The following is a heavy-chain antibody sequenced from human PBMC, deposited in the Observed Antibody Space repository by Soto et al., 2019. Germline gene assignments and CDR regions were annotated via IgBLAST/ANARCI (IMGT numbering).Heavy chain of an antibody. D-gene: IGHD3-16*01. CDR2: IFDSGST. V-gene: IGHV4-30-4*01. J-gene: IGHJ4*02. Sequence: SETLSLTCTVSGGSISGGVHSWSWIRQPPGKGLEWIGHIFDSGSTYYNPSLKSRVTISVDTSKNQFSLRLSSVTAADTAVYYCARGRGLGTWTSFPFDYWGQGTLVTVSS. CDR1: GGSISGGVHS. CDR3: ARGRGLGTWTSFPFDY.